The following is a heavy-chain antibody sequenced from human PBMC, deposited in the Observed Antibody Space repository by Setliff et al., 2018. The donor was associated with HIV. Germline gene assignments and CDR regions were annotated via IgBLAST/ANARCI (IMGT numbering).Heavy chain of an antibody. CDR3: ARAGVVTADIDY. V-gene: IGHV4-30-4*08. J-gene: IGHJ4*02. CDR1: GGSISSGDYY. Sequence: SETLSLTCTVSGGSISSGDYYWSWIRQPPGKGLEWIGYIYYSGSTYYNPSLKSRVTISVDTSKNQFSLKLSSVTAADTAVHYCARAGVVTADIDYWGQGTLVTVSS. CDR2: IYYSGST. D-gene: IGHD2-21*02.